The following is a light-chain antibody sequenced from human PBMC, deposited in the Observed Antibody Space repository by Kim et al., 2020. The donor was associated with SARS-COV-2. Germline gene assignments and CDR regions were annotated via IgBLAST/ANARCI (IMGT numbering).Light chain of an antibody. V-gene: IGLV3-1*01. Sequence: SYELTQPPSVSVSPGQTASITCFGDKLGDKYACWYQQKPGQSPVLLIYQDNKRPSGIPERFSGSNSGNTATLTISGTQAMDEADYYCQAWDSSTEGVVFGGGTQLTVL. CDR1: KLGDKY. J-gene: IGLJ2*01. CDR3: QAWDSSTEGVV. CDR2: QDN.